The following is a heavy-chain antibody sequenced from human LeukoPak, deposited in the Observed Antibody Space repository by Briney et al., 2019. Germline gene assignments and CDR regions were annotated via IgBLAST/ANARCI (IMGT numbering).Heavy chain of an antibody. J-gene: IGHJ4*02. CDR3: AALSGSYQRSFDY. CDR1: GFTFDDYA. Sequence: GRSLRLSCAASGFTFDDYAMHWVRQIPGKGLEWILGISWNSGSIGYADSVRGRFTISRDNAKNSLYLQMNSLRAEDTALYYCAALSGSYQRSFDYWGQGILVTVSS. CDR2: ISWNSGSI. D-gene: IGHD3-10*01. V-gene: IGHV3-9*01.